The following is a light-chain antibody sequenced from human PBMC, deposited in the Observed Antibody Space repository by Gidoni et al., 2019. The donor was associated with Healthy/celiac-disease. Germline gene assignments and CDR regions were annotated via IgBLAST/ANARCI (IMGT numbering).Light chain of an antibody. CDR1: QSISSW. CDR2: KAS. CDR3: QQYNSYPFT. Sequence: DIQMTKSPSTLSASVGDRVTITCRASQSISSWLAWYQQKPGNAPKLLIYKASSLESGVPSRFSGSGSGTEFTLTISSLQPDDFATYYCQQYNSYPFTFGPGTKVDIK. J-gene: IGKJ3*01. V-gene: IGKV1-5*03.